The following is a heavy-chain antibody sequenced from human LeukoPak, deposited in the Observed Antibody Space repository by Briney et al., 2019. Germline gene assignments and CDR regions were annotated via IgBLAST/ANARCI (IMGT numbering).Heavy chain of an antibody. CDR1: GFTFSSYA. Sequence: GGSLRLSCAASGFTFSSYAMSWVRQAPGKGLEWVSAISGSGGSTYYADSVKGRFTISRDNSKNTLYLQMNSLRAEDTAVYYCAKDILGPGFSGPFDYWGQGTLVTVSS. J-gene: IGHJ4*02. D-gene: IGHD1-26*01. V-gene: IGHV3-23*01. CDR3: AKDILGPGFSGPFDY. CDR2: ISGSGGST.